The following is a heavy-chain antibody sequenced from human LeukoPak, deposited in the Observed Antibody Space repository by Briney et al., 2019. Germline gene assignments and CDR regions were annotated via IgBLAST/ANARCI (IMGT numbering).Heavy chain of an antibody. D-gene: IGHD4-17*01. V-gene: IGHV1-8*01. J-gene: IGHJ3*02. Sequence: GASVKVSCKASGYTFTSYDINWVRQATGQGLEWMGWMNPNSGNTGYAQKFQGRVTMTRNTSISTAYMEPRSLRSDDTAVYYCARSLPPGVPSGSGENAFDIWGQGTMVTVSS. CDR2: MNPNSGNT. CDR3: ARSLPPGVPSGSGENAFDI. CDR1: GYTFTSYD.